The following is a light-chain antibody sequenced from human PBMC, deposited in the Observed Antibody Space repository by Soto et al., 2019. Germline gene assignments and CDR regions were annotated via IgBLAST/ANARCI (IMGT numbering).Light chain of an antibody. CDR3: ISYKTDDTFV. V-gene: IGLV2-14*01. CDR2: EAT. J-gene: IGLJ1*01. CDR1: RSDNGASNS. Sequence: QSVLTQPDSVSGSPGQSITISCAGTRSDNGASNSVSWYQHLPGRSPTLIIYEATNRPSGVSERFSGSKAGDTASLTISGLQADDEAEYFCISYKTDDTFVFGSGTKLTVL.